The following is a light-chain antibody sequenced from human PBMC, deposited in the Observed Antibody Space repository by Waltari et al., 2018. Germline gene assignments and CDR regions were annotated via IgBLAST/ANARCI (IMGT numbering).Light chain of an antibody. CDR2: EVS. J-gene: IGLJ1*01. CDR1: NSNIGPYSL. Sequence: QSALTQPASVSGSPGQSITISCTGSNSNIGPYSLFSWFQHRPGKAPNLLILEVSQRPSGVSVRFSGSKPGNTASLTISGLQAEDEADYYCCSYAGSVPYVFGTGTTVTVL. CDR3: CSYAGSVPYV. V-gene: IGLV2-23*02.